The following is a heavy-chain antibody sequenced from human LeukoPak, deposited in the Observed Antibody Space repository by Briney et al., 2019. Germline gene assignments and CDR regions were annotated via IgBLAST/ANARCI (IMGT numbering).Heavy chain of an antibody. Sequence: PGGPLSLSGAAPGFTFGSFAMSWVGKAPGKGLRWVSAISGSGGSTYYADSVKGRFTISRDNSKNTLYLQMNSLRAEDTAVYYCAKAGSDYGDFDYWGQGTLVTVSS. CDR2: ISGSGGST. CDR3: AKAGSDYGDFDY. CDR1: GFTFGSFA. V-gene: IGHV3-23*01. D-gene: IGHD4-17*01. J-gene: IGHJ4*02.